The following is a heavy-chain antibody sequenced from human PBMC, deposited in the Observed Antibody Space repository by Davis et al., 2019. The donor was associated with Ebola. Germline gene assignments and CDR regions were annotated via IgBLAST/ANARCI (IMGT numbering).Heavy chain of an antibody. CDR1: GYRFTSYY. V-gene: IGHV1-46*01. CDR3: AREGGRYYDSSGYVFDS. Sequence: ASVTVSCKASGYRFTSYYMHWVRQAPGQGLEWMGIINPITGGTSYAQNFQVRVNMTRDTSTSTVYMELRSLRSEDTAVYYCAREGGRYYDSSGYVFDSWGQGTMVKVSS. CDR2: INPITGGT. J-gene: IGHJ3*02. D-gene: IGHD3-22*01.